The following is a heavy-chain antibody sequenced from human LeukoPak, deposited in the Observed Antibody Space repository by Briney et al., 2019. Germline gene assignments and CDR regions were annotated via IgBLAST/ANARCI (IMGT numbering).Heavy chain of an antibody. D-gene: IGHD6-19*01. CDR2: IKQDGSEK. V-gene: IGHV3-7*04. J-gene: IGHJ4*02. CDR3: ARASYSSGWSSKY. CDR1: GFTFNTYA. Sequence: GGSLRLSCAASGFTFNTYAMNWVRQAPGKGLEWVANIKQDGSEKYYVDSVKGRFSISRDNAKNSLYMQMNSLRAEDTAVYYCARASYSSGWSSKYWGQGTLVIVSS.